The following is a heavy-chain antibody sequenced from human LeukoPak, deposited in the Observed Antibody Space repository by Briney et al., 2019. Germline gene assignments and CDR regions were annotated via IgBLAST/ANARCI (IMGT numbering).Heavy chain of an antibody. CDR3: ARSTWSTDAFDI. CDR1: GFTFSSYS. CDR2: ISSSSSYI. D-gene: IGHD1-1*01. V-gene: IGHV3-21*01. Sequence: GGSLRLSCAASGFTFSSYSMNWVRQAPGKGLEWVSSISSSSSYIYYADSVKGRFTISRDSAKNSLYLQMDSLRAEDTAVYYCARSTWSTDAFDIWGQGTMVTVSS. J-gene: IGHJ3*02.